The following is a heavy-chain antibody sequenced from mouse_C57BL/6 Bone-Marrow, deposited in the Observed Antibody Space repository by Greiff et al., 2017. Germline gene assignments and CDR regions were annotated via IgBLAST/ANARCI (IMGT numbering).Heavy chain of an antibody. CDR3: ARDDYVRAMDY. CDR1: GYSITSGYY. V-gene: IGHV3-6*01. D-gene: IGHD2-13*01. CDR2: ISYDGSN. J-gene: IGHJ4*01. Sequence: EVQRVESGPGLVKPSQSLSLTCSVTGYSITSGYYWNWIRQFPGNKLEWMGYISYDGSNNYNPSLKNRISITRDTSKNQFFLKLNSVTTEDTATYYCARDDYVRAMDYWGQGTSVTVSS.